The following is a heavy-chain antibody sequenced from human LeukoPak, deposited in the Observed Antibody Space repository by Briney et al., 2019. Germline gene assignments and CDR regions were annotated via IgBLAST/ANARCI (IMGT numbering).Heavy chain of an antibody. D-gene: IGHD1-14*01. CDR2: ISGSGGST. V-gene: IGHV3-23*01. CDR3: AKATGYLL. J-gene: IGHJ4*02. Sequence: GGSLRLSCAASGFTFSSYAMSWVRQAPGKGLEWVSAISGSGGSTYYAGSVKGRFTISRANSENTLYLQMNNLRAEDTAVYYCAKATGYLLWGQGTLVTVSS. CDR1: GFTFSSYA.